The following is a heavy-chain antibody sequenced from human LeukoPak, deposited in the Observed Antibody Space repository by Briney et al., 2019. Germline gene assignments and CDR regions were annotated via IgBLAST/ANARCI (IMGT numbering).Heavy chain of an antibody. V-gene: IGHV1-8*03. CDR1: GYTFTSYD. J-gene: IGHJ4*02. D-gene: IGHD1-26*01. CDR2: MNPNSDNT. CDR3: ARGTASGSYYGGYYFDY. Sequence: GASVKVSCKASGYTFTSYDINWVRQATGQGLEWMGWMNPNSDNTGYAQKFQGRVTITRNTSISTAYMELSSLRSEDTAVYYCARGTASGSYYGGYYFDYWGQGTLVTVSS.